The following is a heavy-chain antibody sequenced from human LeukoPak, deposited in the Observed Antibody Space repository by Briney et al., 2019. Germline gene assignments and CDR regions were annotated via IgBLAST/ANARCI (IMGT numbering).Heavy chain of an antibody. D-gene: IGHD3-10*01. Sequence: SETLSLTCTVSGGSISSYYWSWIRQPPGKGLEWIGYIYYSGSTNYNPSLKSRVTISVDTSKNQFSLKLSSVTAADTAVYYCARAGRELLQNDYWGQGTLVTVSS. CDR2: IYYSGST. CDR1: GGSISSYY. J-gene: IGHJ4*02. V-gene: IGHV4-59*01. CDR3: ARAGRELLQNDY.